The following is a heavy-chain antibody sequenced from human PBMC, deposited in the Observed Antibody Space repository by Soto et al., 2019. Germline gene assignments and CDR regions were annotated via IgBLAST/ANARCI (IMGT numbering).Heavy chain of an antibody. D-gene: IGHD2-2*01. CDR1: GFTFSNAW. V-gene: IGHV3-15*01. J-gene: IGHJ4*02. CDR3: TTGRIRCNSISCSWDYFEY. Sequence: EVQLVESGGGLVKPGGSLRLSCAASGFTFSNAWMNWVRQAPGKGLEWVGRIIGTTDGDKGLEWLGPIKSKTDGGTTDYAAPVKGRFSISRDDSKNTLYLQLNSLKTEDTAVYYCTTGRIRCNSISCSWDYFEYWGQGTLVTVSS. CDR2: IIGTTDGDKGLEWLGPIKSKTDGGTT.